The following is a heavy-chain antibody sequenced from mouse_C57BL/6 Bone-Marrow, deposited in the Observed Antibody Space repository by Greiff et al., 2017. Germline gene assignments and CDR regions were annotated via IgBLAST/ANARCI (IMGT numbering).Heavy chain of an antibody. V-gene: IGHV1-39*01. CDR2: INPNSGTT. CDR1: GYSFTDYN. Sequence: EVQLVESGPELVKPGASVKISCKASGYSFTDYNMNWVKQSNGKSLEWIGVINPNSGTTSYNQKFKGKATLTVDQSSSTAYMQLNSLTSEDSAVYYCARGYDYDYAMDYGDQGNSVAVSS. D-gene: IGHD2-4*01. J-gene: IGHJ4*01. CDR3: ARGYDYDYAMDY.